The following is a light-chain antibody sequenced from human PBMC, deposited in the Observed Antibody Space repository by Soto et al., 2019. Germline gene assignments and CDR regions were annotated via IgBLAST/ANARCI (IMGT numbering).Light chain of an antibody. CDR1: QSVTSNY. J-gene: IGKJ1*01. CDR2: GIS. CDR3: QQYNAWPLT. Sequence: VVKPPSPATLSVSPGEGATLSCRASQSVTSNYLAWYQQKPGKAPRLLIHGISNRATGVPDRFSGSGSGTDFTLSISRLEPEDFAVYYCQQYNAWPLTFGEGTKVDIK. V-gene: IGKV3-20*01.